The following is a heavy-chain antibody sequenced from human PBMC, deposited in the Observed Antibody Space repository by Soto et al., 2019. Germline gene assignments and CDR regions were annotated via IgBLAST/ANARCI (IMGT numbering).Heavy chain of an antibody. V-gene: IGHV6-1*01. CDR2: TYFRSKWYN. D-gene: IGHD5-12*01. CDR1: GDSVSSNTAS. CDR3: AKGDNLGPKTGYAFDP. J-gene: IGHJ5*02. Sequence: SQTLSLTCAISGDSVSSNTASWNWIRQSPSRGLEWLGRTYFRSKWYNDYAVSVKSRIIINPDTSNNQFSLQLNSVTPEDTAVYFCAKGDNLGPKTGYAFDPWGQGSMVTVSS.